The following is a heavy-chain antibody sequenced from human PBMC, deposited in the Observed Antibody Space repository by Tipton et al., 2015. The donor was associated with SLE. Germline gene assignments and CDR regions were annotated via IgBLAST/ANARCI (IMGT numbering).Heavy chain of an antibody. CDR1: GGSFSGYY. V-gene: IGHV4-34*01. J-gene: IGHJ6*02. Sequence: TLSLTCAVYGGSFSGYYWSWIRQPPGKGLEWIGEINHSGSTNYNPSLKSRVTITVDTSKNQFSLKLSSVTAADTAVYYCARGYQDTAMVPLYYYGLDVWGQGTTVTVSS. CDR3: ARGYQDTAMVPLYYYGLDV. D-gene: IGHD5-18*01. CDR2: INHSGST.